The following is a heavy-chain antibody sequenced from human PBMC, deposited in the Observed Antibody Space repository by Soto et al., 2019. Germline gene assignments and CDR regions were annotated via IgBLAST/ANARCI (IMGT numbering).Heavy chain of an antibody. Sequence: ASVKVSCKASGYTFTSYAMHWVRQAPGQRLEWMGWINAGNGNTKYSQKFQGRVTITRDTSASTAYMELSSLRSEDTAVYYCARSIVLVSAAMPASWFDPSGQGSSVIVSS. CDR2: INAGNGNT. CDR1: GYTFTSYA. D-gene: IGHD2-2*01. J-gene: IGHJ5*02. CDR3: ARSIVLVSAAMPASWFDP. V-gene: IGHV1-3*01.